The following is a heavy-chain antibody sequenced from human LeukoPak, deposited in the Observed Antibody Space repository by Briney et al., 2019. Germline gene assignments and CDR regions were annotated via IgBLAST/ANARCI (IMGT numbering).Heavy chain of an antibody. Sequence: PSETLSLTCTVSGGSISSYYWSWIRQPPGKGLEWIGYIYYSGSTNYNPSLKSRVTISVDTSKNQFSLKLSSVTAADTAVYYCARHGAARRPVDYWGQGTLVTVSS. CDR1: GGSISSYY. D-gene: IGHD6-6*01. J-gene: IGHJ4*02. V-gene: IGHV4-59*08. CDR2: IYYSGST. CDR3: ARHGAARRPVDY.